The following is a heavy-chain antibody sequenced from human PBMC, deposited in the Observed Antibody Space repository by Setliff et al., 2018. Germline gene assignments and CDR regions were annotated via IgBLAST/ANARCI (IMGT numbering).Heavy chain of an antibody. D-gene: IGHD4-17*01. CDR1: GFTFSSYS. V-gene: IGHV3-33*03. CDR2: IWFDGSKE. Sequence: PGGSLRLSCAASGFTFSSYSMNWVRQAPGKGLEWVAVIWFDGSKEFYADSVKGRFAISRDNPKNTLYLQINSLRDEDTAVYYCAKEMTTYSGFDCWGQGTLVTVSS. CDR3: AKEMTTYSGFDC. J-gene: IGHJ4*02.